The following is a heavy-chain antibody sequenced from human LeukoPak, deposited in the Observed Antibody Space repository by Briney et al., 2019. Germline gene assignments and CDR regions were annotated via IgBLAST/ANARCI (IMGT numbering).Heavy chain of an antibody. J-gene: IGHJ4*02. Sequence: GGSLRLSCAASGFTFSSYAMSWVRQAPGKGLEWVSAISGSGGSTYYADSVKGRFTISRDNSKNTLFLQMNSLRAEDAALYYCAKVSDDRNALYPVFDYWGQGTLVTVSS. V-gene: IGHV3-23*01. CDR3: AKVSDDRNALYPVFDY. CDR1: GFTFSSYA. CDR2: ISGSGGST. D-gene: IGHD3-22*01.